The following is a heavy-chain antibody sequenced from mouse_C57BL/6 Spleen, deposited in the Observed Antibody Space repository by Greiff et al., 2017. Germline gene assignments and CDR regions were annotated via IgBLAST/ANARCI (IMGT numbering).Heavy chain of an antibody. D-gene: IGHD1-1*01. CDR2: INPSSGYT. J-gene: IGHJ4*01. CDR3: ARRTTVVPYAMDY. Sequence: QVQLKQSGAELAKPGASVKLSCKASGYTFTSYWMHWVKQRPGQGLEWIGYINPSSGYTKYNQKFKDKATLTADKSSSTAYMQLSSLTYEDSAVYYCARRTTVVPYAMDYWGQGTSVTVSS. CDR1: GYTFTSYW. V-gene: IGHV1-7*01.